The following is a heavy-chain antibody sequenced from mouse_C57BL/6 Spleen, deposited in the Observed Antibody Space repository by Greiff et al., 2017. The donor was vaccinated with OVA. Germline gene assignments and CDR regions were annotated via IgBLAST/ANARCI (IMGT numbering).Heavy chain of an antibody. Sequence: EVKLMESGGDLVKPGGSLKLSCAASGFTFSSYGMSWVRQTPDKRLAWVATISSGGSYTYYPDSVKGRFTISRDNAKNTLYLQMSSLKSEDTAMYYCARYDGYYSYAMDYWGQGTSVTVSS. CDR2: ISSGGSYT. V-gene: IGHV5-6*01. J-gene: IGHJ4*01. D-gene: IGHD2-3*01. CDR1: GFTFSSYG. CDR3: ARYDGYYSYAMDY.